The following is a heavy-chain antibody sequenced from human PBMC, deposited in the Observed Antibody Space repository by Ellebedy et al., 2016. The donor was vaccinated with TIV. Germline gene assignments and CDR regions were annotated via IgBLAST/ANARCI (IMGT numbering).Heavy chain of an antibody. CDR2: IEHDGTER. CDR1: GFSFSDHY. Sequence: GESLKISXAASGFSFSDHYMDWVRQSPGRGLEWVANIEHDGTERYYVDSVKGRFTVSRDNAKSSLYLQMNRLRNEDTAIYYCALLAVAARFDYWGQGVLVTVSA. D-gene: IGHD6-19*01. CDR3: ALLAVAARFDY. J-gene: IGHJ4*02. V-gene: IGHV3-7*01.